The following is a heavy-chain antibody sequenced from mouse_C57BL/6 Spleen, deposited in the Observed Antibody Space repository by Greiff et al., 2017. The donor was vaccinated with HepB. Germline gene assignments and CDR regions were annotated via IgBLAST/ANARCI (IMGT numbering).Heavy chain of an antibody. CDR2: ISYDGSN. CDR1: GYSITSGYY. D-gene: IGHD2-4*01. Sequence: EVQLQESGPGLVKPSQSLSLTCSVPGYSITSGYYWNWIRQFPGNKLEWIGYISYDGSNNYNPSLKNRISITRDTSKNQFFLNLNSVTTEDTATYYCAIYDYDVGGLDYWGQGTTLTVSS. V-gene: IGHV3-6*01. CDR3: AIYDYDVGGLDY. J-gene: IGHJ2*01.